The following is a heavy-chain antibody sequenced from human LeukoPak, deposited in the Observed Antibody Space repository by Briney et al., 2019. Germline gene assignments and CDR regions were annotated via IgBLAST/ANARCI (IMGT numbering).Heavy chain of an antibody. CDR2: ISGSGGNA. J-gene: IGHJ4*02. Sequence: GGSLRLSCAASGFTSSIYAMSWVRQAPGKGLEWVSAISGSGGNAYYADSVKGRFTISRDSSKNTLYLQMNSLRAEDTAVYYRGKQSMSGGSCYSAFDYRGQGTLVTVSS. D-gene: IGHD2-15*01. V-gene: IGHV3-23*01. CDR1: GFTSSIYA. CDR3: GKQSMSGGSCYSAFDY.